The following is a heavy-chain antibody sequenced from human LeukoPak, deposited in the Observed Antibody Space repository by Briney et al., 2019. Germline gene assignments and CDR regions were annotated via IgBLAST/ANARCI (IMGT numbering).Heavy chain of an antibody. CDR1: GFTFSSYS. Sequence: GGSLRLSCAASGFTFSSYSMNWVRQAPGKGLEWVSAISGSGGSTYYAGSVKGRFTISRDNAKNSLYLQMNSLRAEDTAVYYCARVMKRGYSGYENNWFDPWGQGTLVTVSS. D-gene: IGHD5-12*01. J-gene: IGHJ5*02. V-gene: IGHV3-21*01. CDR3: ARVMKRGYSGYENNWFDP. CDR2: ISGSGGST.